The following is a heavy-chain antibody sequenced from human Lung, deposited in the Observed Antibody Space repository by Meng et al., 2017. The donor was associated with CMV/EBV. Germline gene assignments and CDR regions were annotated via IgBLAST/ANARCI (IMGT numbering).Heavy chain of an antibody. CDR3: AGLLPSGKYVHHWFDP. J-gene: IGHJ5*01. V-gene: IGHV4-59*12. D-gene: IGHD3-10*02. CDR1: GGVINVYY. CDR2: ISYDGTT. Sequence: GSLRLXCAVSGGVINVYYWSWIRQPPGKGLEWVGSISYDGTTSYNPSLNSRVTISLDTSKSQFSLKLTSVTAADTALYYCAGLLPSGKYVHHWFDPWGQGNXVTVSS.